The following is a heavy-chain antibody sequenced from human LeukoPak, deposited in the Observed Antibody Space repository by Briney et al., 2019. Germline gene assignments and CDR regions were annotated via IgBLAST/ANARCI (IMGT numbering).Heavy chain of an antibody. V-gene: IGHV3-30*02. CDR2: VRFDGTNK. CDR1: GFTFSSYG. D-gene: IGHD4/OR15-4a*01. J-gene: IGHJ4*02. CDR3: ARRAGAYSHPYDY. Sequence: GGSLRLSCAASGFTFSSYGMHWVRQAPGKGLEWVAFVRFDGTNKFYSDSVKGRFTISRDNSKNTLYLQMNSLRAEDTAVYYCARRAGAYSHPYDYWGQGTLVTVSS.